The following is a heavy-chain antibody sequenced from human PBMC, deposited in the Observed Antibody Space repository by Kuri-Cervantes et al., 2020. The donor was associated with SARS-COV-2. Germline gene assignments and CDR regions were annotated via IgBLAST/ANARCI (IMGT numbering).Heavy chain of an antibody. D-gene: IGHD5-18*01. V-gene: IGHV4-59*01. J-gene: IGHJ4*02. Sequence: GSLRLSCTVSGGSISSYYWSWIRQPPGKGLEWIGYIYHSGSTNYNPSLKSRVTISVDTSKNQFSLKLSSVTAADTAVYYCARGYSLINYWGQGTLVTVSS. CDR3: ARGYSLINY. CDR2: IYHSGST. CDR1: GGSISSYY.